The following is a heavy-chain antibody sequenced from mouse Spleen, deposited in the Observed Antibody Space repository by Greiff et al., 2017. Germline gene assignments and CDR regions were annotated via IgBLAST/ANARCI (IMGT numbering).Heavy chain of an antibody. V-gene: IGHV5-9-3*01. D-gene: IGHD2-12*01. CDR1: GFTFSSYA. CDR3: ARQRRRTDWYFDV. Sequence: EVKLQESGGGLVKPGGSLKLSCAASGFTFSSYAMSWVRQTPEKRLEWVATISSGGSYTYYPDSVKGRFTISRDNAKNTLYLQMSSLRSEDTAMYYCARQRRRTDWYFDVWGAGTTVTVSS. CDR2: ISSGGSYT. J-gene: IGHJ1*01.